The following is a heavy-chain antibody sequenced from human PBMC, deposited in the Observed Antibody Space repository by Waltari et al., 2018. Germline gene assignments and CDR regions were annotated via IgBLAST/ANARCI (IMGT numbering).Heavy chain of an antibody. Sequence: QVQLVESGGGVVQPGRSLRLSCAASGFTFSGYGMHWVRQAPGKGLEWVAVIWYDGSNKYDADSVKGRFTISRDNSKNTLYLQMNSLRAEDTAVYYCARDGSSAGDAFDIWGQGTMVTVSS. CDR1: GFTFSGYG. CDR2: IWYDGSNK. J-gene: IGHJ3*02. D-gene: IGHD6-6*01. CDR3: ARDGSSAGDAFDI. V-gene: IGHV3-33*01.